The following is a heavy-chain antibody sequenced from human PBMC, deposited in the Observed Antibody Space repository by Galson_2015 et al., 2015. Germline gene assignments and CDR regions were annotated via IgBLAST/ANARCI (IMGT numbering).Heavy chain of an antibody. CDR3: AREMEGVYDILAGLLHLYH. J-gene: IGHJ4*01. D-gene: IGHD3-9*01. CDR1: GFTFSSYG. CDR2: IWYDGSNK. Sequence: SLRLSCAASGFTFSSYGMHWVRQAPGKGLEWVAVIWYDGSNKYYADSVKGRFTISRDNSKNTLYLQMNSLRAEDTAVYYCAREMEGVYDILAGLLHLYHRGPGTLVTLSS. V-gene: IGHV3-33*01.